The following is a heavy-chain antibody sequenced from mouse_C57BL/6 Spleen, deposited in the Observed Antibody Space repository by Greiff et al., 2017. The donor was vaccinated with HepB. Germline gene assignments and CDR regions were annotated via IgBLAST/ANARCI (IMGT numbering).Heavy chain of an antibody. CDR3: AREDGSSYRDY. V-gene: IGHV1-64*01. J-gene: IGHJ2*01. CDR1: GYTFTSYW. Sequence: QVQLQQPGAELVKPGASVKLSCKASGYTFTSYWMHWVKQRPGQGLEWIGMIHPNSGSTNYNEKFKSKATLTVDKSSSTAYMQLSSLTSEDSAVYYCAREDGSSYRDYWGQGTTLTVSS. D-gene: IGHD1-1*01. CDR2: IHPNSGST.